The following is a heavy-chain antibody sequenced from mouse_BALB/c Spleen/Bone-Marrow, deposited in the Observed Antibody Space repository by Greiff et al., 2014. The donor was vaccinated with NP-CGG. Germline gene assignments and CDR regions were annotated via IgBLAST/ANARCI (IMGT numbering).Heavy chain of an antibody. V-gene: IGHV1S56*01. Sequence: VQLQQSGPELVKPGASVRISCKASGYTFTSFYIHWVEQRPGQGLEWIGWIYPGNVNTKYNEKFKGKATLTADKSSSSAYMQLSSLTSEDSAVYFCARWDGYYYSMDYWGQGTSVTVSS. CDR3: ARWDGYYYSMDY. J-gene: IGHJ4*01. D-gene: IGHD2-3*01. CDR1: GYTFTSFY. CDR2: IYPGNVNT.